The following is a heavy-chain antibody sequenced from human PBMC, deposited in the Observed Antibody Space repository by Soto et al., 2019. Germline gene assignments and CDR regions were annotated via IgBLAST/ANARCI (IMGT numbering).Heavy chain of an antibody. D-gene: IGHD3-3*01. Sequence: GGSLRLSCAASGFTFSSYAMSWVRQAPGKGLEWVSAISGSGGSTYYADSVKGRFTISRDNSKNTLYLQMNSLRAEDTAVYYCAKDQRITIFGVVNPFDYWGQGTLVTVSS. J-gene: IGHJ4*02. V-gene: IGHV3-23*01. CDR3: AKDQRITIFGVVNPFDY. CDR2: ISGSGGST. CDR1: GFTFSSYA.